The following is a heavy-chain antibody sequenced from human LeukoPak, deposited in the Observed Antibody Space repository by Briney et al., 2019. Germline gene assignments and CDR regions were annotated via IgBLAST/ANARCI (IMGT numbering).Heavy chain of an antibody. CDR1: GGSISSYY. J-gene: IGHJ2*01. D-gene: IGHD5-12*01. CDR2: IYYSGST. CDR3: ARSPGYSGSPFDL. V-gene: IGHV4-59*08. Sequence: PSETLSLTCTVSGGSISSYYWSWIRQPPEKGLEWIGYIYYSGSTNYNPSLKSRVTISADTSKNQFSLKLSSVTAADTAVYYCARSPGYSGSPFDLWGRGTLVTVSS.